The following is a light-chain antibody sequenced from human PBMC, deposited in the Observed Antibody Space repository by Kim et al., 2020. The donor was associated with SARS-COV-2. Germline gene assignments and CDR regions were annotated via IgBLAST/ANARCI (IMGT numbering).Light chain of an antibody. Sequence: SGSPGERATLPCRASQSITTNLAWFQQHPGQAPRLLIVAASTRATGIPARFSGSGSGTEFTLTISSLQSEDFAVYYCQQYNKWPYTFGQGTKLEI. CDR3: QQYNKWPYT. V-gene: IGKV3-15*01. J-gene: IGKJ2*01. CDR1: QSITTN. CDR2: AAS.